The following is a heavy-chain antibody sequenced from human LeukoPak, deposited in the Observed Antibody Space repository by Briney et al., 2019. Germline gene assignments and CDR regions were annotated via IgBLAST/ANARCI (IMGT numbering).Heavy chain of an antibody. D-gene: IGHD1-26*01. CDR1: GGSFSGYY. Sequence: SETLSLTCAVYGGSFSGYYWSWIRQPPGEGLEWIGEINHSGSTNYNPSLKSRVTISVDTSKNQFSLKLSSVTAADTAVYYCARHPRPRYRGSYWDWFDPWGQGTLVTVSS. CDR2: INHSGST. V-gene: IGHV4-34*01. CDR3: ARHPRPRYRGSYWDWFDP. J-gene: IGHJ5*02.